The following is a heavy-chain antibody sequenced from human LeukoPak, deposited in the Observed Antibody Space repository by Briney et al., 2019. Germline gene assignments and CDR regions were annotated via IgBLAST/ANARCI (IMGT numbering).Heavy chain of an antibody. CDR3: AKACTGGTTCFYVDY. CDR2: ISNDGSNA. Sequence: GGSLRLSCVASGFTVSTQGMHWVREAPAKRLEWGALISNDGSNAYYGDSVKGRLTLSRDNSKNTVYRQMDGLRSDDTAVYFCAKACTGGTTCFYVDYWGRGTLVSVSS. J-gene: IGHJ4*02. V-gene: IGHV3-30*18. D-gene: IGHD2-8*02. CDR1: GFTVSTQG.